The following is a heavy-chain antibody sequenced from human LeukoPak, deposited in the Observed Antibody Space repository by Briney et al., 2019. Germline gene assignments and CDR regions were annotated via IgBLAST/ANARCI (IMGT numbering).Heavy chain of an antibody. CDR1: GYRFTTYW. Sequence: GASLKISCQGSGYRFTTYWIGWVRQMPGKGLEWMGIIYPGDSDTRYSPSFQGQVTISADKSISTAYLQWSSLKASDTAMYYCARRGSGYDTNYFDYWGQGALVTVSS. J-gene: IGHJ4*02. D-gene: IGHD3-3*01. CDR3: ARRGSGYDTNYFDY. V-gene: IGHV5-51*01. CDR2: IYPGDSDT.